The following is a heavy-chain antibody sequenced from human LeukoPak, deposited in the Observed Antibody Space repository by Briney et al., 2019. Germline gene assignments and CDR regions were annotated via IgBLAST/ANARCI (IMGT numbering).Heavy chain of an antibody. J-gene: IGHJ6*02. Sequence: PSETLSLTCAVYGGSFSGYYWSWIRQPPGKGLEWLGETNHSGSTNYNPSLKGRVTISVDTSKNQFSLKLSSVTAADTAVYYCASGDVVVPADTDITNSMDVWGQGTTVTVSS. V-gene: IGHV4-34*01. CDR1: GGSFSGYY. D-gene: IGHD2-2*01. CDR2: TNHSGST. CDR3: ASGDVVVPADTDITNSMDV.